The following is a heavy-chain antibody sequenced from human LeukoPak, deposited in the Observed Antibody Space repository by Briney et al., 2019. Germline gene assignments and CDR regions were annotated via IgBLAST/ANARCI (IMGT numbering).Heavy chain of an antibody. D-gene: IGHD4/OR15-4a*01. CDR3: ARHGADYHYYYIDV. Sequence: SETLSLTCTVSGGSISSTNYYWGWIRQPPGKGLEWIGNIYYSESTYYNPSLKSRVTISGDTSKNQLSLKVTSVTAADTAVYYCARHGADYHYYYIDVWGEGTTVTVSS. V-gene: IGHV4-39*01. CDR2: IYYSEST. CDR1: GGSISSTNYY. J-gene: IGHJ6*03.